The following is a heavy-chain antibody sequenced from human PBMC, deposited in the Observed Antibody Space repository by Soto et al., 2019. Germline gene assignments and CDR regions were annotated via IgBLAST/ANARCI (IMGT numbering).Heavy chain of an antibody. CDR1: GFTFSSYA. Sequence: EVQLLESGGGLVQPGGSLRLSCAASGFTFSSYAMSWVRQAPGKGLEWVSAISGSGGSTYYADSVKGRFTISRDNSKNTLYLQMNSPRAEDTAVYYCAKWSIVVVPAAGDFDYWGQGTLVTVSS. D-gene: IGHD2-2*01. J-gene: IGHJ4*02. V-gene: IGHV3-23*01. CDR3: AKWSIVVVPAAGDFDY. CDR2: ISGSGGST.